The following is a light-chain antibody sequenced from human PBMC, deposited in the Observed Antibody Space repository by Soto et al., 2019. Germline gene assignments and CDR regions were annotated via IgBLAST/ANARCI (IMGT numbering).Light chain of an antibody. CDR2: DAS. CDR3: QQYNSYPWT. Sequence: DIQMTQSPSTLSASVGDRVTITCRASQSISSWLAWYQQKPGKAPKLLIYDASSLESGVPSRFSGSGSGTEFTLTISSLQPYDFATYYCQQYNSYPWTFGQWTKVEIK. J-gene: IGKJ1*01. CDR1: QSISSW. V-gene: IGKV1-5*01.